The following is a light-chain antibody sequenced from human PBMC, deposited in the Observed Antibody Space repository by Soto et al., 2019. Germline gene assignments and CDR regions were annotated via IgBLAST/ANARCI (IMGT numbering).Light chain of an antibody. CDR1: HTISSSY. CDR3: QQYVTSSPRT. Sequence: EIGLTQSPGTLSLSPGERATLSCRASHTISSSYLAWYQQKPGQAPRLLMYGISRRATGIPDGFSGSGSGTDFTLTITRLEPEDFAVYYCQQYVTSSPRTFGQGTKVDIK. V-gene: IGKV3-20*01. CDR2: GIS. J-gene: IGKJ1*01.